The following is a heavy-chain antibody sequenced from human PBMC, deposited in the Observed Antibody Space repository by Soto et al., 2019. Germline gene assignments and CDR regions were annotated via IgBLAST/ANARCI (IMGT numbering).Heavy chain of an antibody. J-gene: IGHJ6*03. CDR2: IIPILGIA. CDR3: AARQQPLGLGYYYYYMDV. V-gene: IGHV1-69*02. CDR1: GGTFSSYT. D-gene: IGHD6-13*01. Sequence: QVQLVQSGAEVKKPGSSVKVSCKASGGTFSSYTISWVRQAPGQGLEWMGRIIPILGIANYAQKFQGRVTITADKSTSTAYMELSSLRSEDTAVYYCAARQQPLGLGYYYYYMDVWGKGTTVTVSS.